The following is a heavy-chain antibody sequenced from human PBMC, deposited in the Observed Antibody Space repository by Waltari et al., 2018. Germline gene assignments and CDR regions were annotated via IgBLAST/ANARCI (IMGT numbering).Heavy chain of an antibody. V-gene: IGHV3-23*01. J-gene: IGHJ4*02. CDR2: VTGGGVVK. D-gene: IGHD3-3*01. Sequence: EVQLLESGGGLIQPGGSLSLLCDASGFTFNNFGLVWVRQAPGRGLGWVSTVTGGGVVKFYADSAKGRFTISRDNSKRLVYLEMNSLRDEDTAFYYCAKGHEASGLLTAYFDFWGQGTPVTVSS. CDR3: AKGHEASGLLTAYFDF. CDR1: GFTFNNFG.